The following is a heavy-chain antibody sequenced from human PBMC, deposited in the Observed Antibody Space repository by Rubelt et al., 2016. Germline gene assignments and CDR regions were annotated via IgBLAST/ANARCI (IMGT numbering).Heavy chain of an antibody. J-gene: IGHJ4*02. V-gene: IGHV3-23*01. CDR1: GLTFANYA. Sequence: VASGLTFANYAMSWVRQAPGKGLEWVSGISDGGESTYYADSVKGRFTISRDNSKNTLYLQMDCLRAEDTAVYYCAKPAYSSSSYYWGQGTLVTVSS. CDR3: AKPAYSSSSYY. CDR2: ISDGGEST. D-gene: IGHD6-6*01.